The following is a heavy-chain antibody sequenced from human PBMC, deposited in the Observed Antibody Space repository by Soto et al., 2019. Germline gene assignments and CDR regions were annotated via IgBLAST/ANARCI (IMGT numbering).Heavy chain of an antibody. CDR2: IYPSGGST. CDR1: GYTFTSYY. V-gene: IGHV1-46*01. D-gene: IGHD6-19*01. Sequence: ASVKVSCKASGYTFTSYYMHWVRQAPGQRLEWMGRIYPSGGSTKYAQKFQGRVTITRDTSASTAYMELSSLRSEDTAVYYCARAQWLVRWYFQHWGQGTLVTVSS. J-gene: IGHJ1*01. CDR3: ARAQWLVRWYFQH.